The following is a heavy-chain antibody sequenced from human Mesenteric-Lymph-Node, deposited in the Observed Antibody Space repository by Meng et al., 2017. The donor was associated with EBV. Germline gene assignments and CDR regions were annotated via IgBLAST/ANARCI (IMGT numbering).Heavy chain of an antibody. V-gene: IGHV4-59*01. CDR3: ARVTFDSTGWSDF. J-gene: IGHJ4*02. CDR2: IYFTGST. D-gene: IGHD3-22*01. Sequence: QGQAQESGPGLVKPSEALSLTCTVSGGSIRGYYWSWIRQPPGKGLEWIGYIYFTGSTNYNPSLKSRLTMSVDTSKNQFSLRLSSVTAADTAVYYCARVTFDSTGWSDFWGPGTLVTVSS. CDR1: GGSIRGYY.